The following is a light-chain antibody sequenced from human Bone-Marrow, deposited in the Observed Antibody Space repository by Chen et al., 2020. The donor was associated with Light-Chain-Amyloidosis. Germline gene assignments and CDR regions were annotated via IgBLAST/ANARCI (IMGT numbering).Light chain of an antibody. J-gene: IGLJ2*01. Sequence: SYELTQPPSVSVSPGQTARITCAGDDLPTKYAYWYQQKPGHAPVLVIPRDTERPSGISERFSGSSSGNTATFAIRGVQAEGEADYHCQSADSSCTYAAIFGGGTKLTVL. CDR3: QSADSSCTYAAI. CDR1: DLPTKY. V-gene: IGLV3-25*03. CDR2: RDT.